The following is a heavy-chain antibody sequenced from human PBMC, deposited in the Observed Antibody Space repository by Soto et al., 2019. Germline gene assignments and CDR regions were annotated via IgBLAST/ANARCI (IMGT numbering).Heavy chain of an antibody. CDR3: AKDRRAGGNSAFYFDF. CDR2: ISATGGGT. Sequence: LRLSCAASGFKFSNYAMSWVRQAPGKGLEWVSLISATGGGTYYADSVKGRFTISRDNSHNTLYLQVHSLTAEDTAVYYCAKDRRAGGNSAFYFDFWGQGAQVT. J-gene: IGHJ4*02. D-gene: IGHD3-16*01. V-gene: IGHV3-23*01. CDR1: GFKFSNYA.